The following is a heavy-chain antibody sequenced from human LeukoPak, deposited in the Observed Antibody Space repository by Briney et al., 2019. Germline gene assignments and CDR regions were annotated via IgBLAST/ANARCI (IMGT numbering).Heavy chain of an antibody. V-gene: IGHV3-21*01. Sequence: PGGSLRLSCATSGFTFISYSMNWVRQAPGKGLEWVSSISSSSAYIYYADSVKGRFTISRDNAKNSLYLQLNSLRAEDTAVYYCARGGCTTTSCYLFDYWGQGTLVTVSS. CDR2: ISSSSAYI. J-gene: IGHJ4*02. CDR1: GFTFISYS. D-gene: IGHD2-2*01. CDR3: ARGGCTTTSCYLFDY.